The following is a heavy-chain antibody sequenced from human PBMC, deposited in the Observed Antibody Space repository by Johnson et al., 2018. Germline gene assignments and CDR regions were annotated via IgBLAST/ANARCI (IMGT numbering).Heavy chain of an antibody. CDR2: ISWNSGSI. CDR3: AKANYYYDTSGPGAFDI. V-gene: IGHV3-9*01. D-gene: IGHD3-22*01. J-gene: IGHJ3*02. CDR1: GFTFDDYA. Sequence: VQLVQSGGGLVQXGRSLRLSCAASGFTFDDYAMHWVRQAPGKGLEWVSSISWNSGSIAYANSVRGRFTISRDNAKNSLYLQMNNLRAEDTALYYCAKANYYYDTSGPGAFDIWGQGTMVTVSS.